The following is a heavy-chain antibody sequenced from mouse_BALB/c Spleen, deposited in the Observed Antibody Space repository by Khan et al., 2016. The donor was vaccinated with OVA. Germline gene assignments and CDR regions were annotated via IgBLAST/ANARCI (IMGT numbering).Heavy chain of an antibody. Sequence: QVQLQQSGAELAKPGASMKMSCKASGYTFTTYWMHWVKQRPGQGLEWIGYIDPTTGYTEYNQKFKDRATLTTDKSSSTAYMQLSSLTSEDSAVYYWARRGLYGIVAYWGQGTLVTVSA. D-gene: IGHD2-1*01. CDR2: IDPTTGYT. J-gene: IGHJ3*01. CDR1: GYTFTTYW. V-gene: IGHV1-7*01. CDR3: ARRGLYGIVAY.